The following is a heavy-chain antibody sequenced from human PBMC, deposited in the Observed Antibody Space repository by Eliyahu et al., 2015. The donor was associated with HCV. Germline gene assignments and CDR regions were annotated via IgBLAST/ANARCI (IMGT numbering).Heavy chain of an antibody. V-gene: IGHV4-59*01. CDR3: ARLTPGGIFDP. J-gene: IGHJ5*02. CDR2: IYYSGST. D-gene: IGHD1-14*01. CDR1: GGSISSYY. Sequence: QVQLQESGPGLVKPSETLSLTCTVSGGSISSYYWSWIRQPPGKGLEWIGYIYYSGSTNYNPSLKSRVTISVDTSKNQFSLKLSSVTAADTAVYYCARLTPGGIFDPWGQGTLVTVSS.